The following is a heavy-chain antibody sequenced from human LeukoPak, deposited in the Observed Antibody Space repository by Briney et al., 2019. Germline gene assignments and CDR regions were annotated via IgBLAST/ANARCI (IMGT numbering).Heavy chain of an antibody. CDR3: ARDGSETYYDFWSGYPPAGYYDY. J-gene: IGHJ4*02. Sequence: GGSLRLSCAASGFTFSSYWMSWVRQAPGKGLEWVANIKQDGSAKYYVDSVKGRFTISRDNAKNSLYLQMNSLRAEDTAVYYCARDGSETYYDFWSGYPPAGYYDYWGQGTLVTVSS. V-gene: IGHV3-7*05. D-gene: IGHD3-3*01. CDR1: GFTFSSYW. CDR2: IKQDGSAK.